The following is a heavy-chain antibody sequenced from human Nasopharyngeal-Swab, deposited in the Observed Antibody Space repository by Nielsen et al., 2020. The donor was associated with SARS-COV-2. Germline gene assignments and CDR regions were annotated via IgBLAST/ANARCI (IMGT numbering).Heavy chain of an antibody. CDR3: AKDLRGPYFF. CDR1: GFTFSNYW. J-gene: IGHJ4*02. CDR2: IVGSGDISGSGGST. D-gene: IGHD2/OR15-2a*01. Sequence: GESLKISCAASGFTFSNYWMTWVRQAPGKGLEWVSAIVGSGDISGSGGSTYYADSVKGRFTISRDNSKNTLSLQMNSLRAEDTAVYYCAKDLRGPYFFWGQGTLVTVSS. V-gene: IGHV3-23*01.